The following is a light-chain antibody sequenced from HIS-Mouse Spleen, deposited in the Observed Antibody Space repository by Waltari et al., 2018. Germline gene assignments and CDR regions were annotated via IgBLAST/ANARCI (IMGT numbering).Light chain of an antibody. J-gene: IGLJ3*02. CDR1: SSDVGGYNY. CDR2: DVS. Sequence: QSALTQPRSVSGSPGQSVTISCTGTSSDVGGYNYVSWYQQHPGKAPKLMIYDVSKRPSGVPDRCSGSKSGNTASLTISGLQAEGEADYYCCSYAGSYTWVFGGGTKLTVL. CDR3: CSYAGSYTWV. V-gene: IGLV2-11*01.